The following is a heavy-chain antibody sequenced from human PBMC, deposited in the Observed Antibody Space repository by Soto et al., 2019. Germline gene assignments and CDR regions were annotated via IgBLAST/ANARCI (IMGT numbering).Heavy chain of an antibody. V-gene: IGHV3-11*01. CDR3: AMVHYDFLIYYYMDV. CDR1: GFTFSDYY. D-gene: IGHD3-3*01. J-gene: IGHJ6*03. Sequence: QVQLVESGGGLVKPGGSLRLSCAASGFTFSDYYMSWIRQAPGKGLEWVSYISSSGSTIYYADSVKGRFTISRDNAKNSLYLQMKSLRAEDTAVYYCAMVHYDFLIYYYMDVWGKGTTVTVSS. CDR2: ISSSGSTI.